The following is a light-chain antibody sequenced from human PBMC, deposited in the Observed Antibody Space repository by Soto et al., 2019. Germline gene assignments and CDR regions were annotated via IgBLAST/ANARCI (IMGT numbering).Light chain of an antibody. CDR3: QKYNSYSPK. CDR2: DAS. CDR1: QSISSW. J-gene: IGKJ1*01. Sequence: DIQMTQSPSTLSASVLYIVTITFRASQSISSWLAWYQQKPGKAPKLLIYDASSLESGVPSRFSGSGSGTEFTLTISSLQPDDFATYYCQKYNSYSPKFGQGTKVDIK. V-gene: IGKV1-5*01.